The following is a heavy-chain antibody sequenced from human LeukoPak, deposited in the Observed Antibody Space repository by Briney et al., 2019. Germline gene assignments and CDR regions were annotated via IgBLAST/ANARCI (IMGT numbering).Heavy chain of an antibody. D-gene: IGHD5-18*01. Sequence: SSETLSLTCTVSAGSISSSSYYWGWIRQPPGKGLEWIGSIYYSGSTYYSPSLKSRVTISVDTSKNQFSLKLSSVTAADTAVYYCARGYNYGPGRVYYYSYMDVWGKGTTVTVSS. J-gene: IGHJ6*03. CDR3: ARGYNYGPGRVYYYSYMDV. V-gene: IGHV4-39*01. CDR1: AGSISSSSYY. CDR2: IYYSGST.